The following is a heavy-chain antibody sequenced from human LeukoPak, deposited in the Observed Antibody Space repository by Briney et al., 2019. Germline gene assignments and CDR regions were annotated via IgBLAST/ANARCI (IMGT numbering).Heavy chain of an antibody. V-gene: IGHV3-9*01. CDR2: ISWDSGNR. CDR1: GFIFGDYA. Sequence: GGSLRLSCAASGFIFGDYAMHWVRQVPGKGLEWVSGISWDSGNRGYADPVKGRFTISRDNAKNSVYLQMNTLGADDTGFYYCAKDIYRFGGGGSDSWGPGVLVTVSS. J-gene: IGHJ4*02. CDR3: AKDIYRFGGGGSDS. D-gene: IGHD3-16*02.